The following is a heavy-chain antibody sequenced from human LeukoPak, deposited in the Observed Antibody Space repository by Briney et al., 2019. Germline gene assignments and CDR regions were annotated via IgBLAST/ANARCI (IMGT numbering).Heavy chain of an antibody. Sequence: GASVKVSCKASGYTFTSYYMHWVRQAPGQGLEWMGIINPSGGSTSYAQKFQGRVTMTRDMSTSTVYMELSSLRSEDTAVYYCARYSSSWVDAFDIWGQGTMVTVSS. J-gene: IGHJ3*02. CDR2: INPSGGST. CDR1: GYTFTSYY. D-gene: IGHD6-13*01. V-gene: IGHV1-46*01. CDR3: ARYSSSWVDAFDI.